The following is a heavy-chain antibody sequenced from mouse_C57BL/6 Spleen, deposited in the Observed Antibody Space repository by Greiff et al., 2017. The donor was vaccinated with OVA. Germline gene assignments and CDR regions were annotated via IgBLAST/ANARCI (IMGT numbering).Heavy chain of an antibody. D-gene: IGHD2-3*01. Sequence: EVKLVESGGGLVQPKGSLKLSCAASGFSFNTYALNWVRQAPGKGLEWVARIRSKSNNYATYYADSVKDRFTISRDDSESMLYLQMNNVKTEDTAMYYCVRRDGYYAMDYWGQGTSVTVSS. CDR1: GFSFNTYA. V-gene: IGHV10-1*01. CDR3: VRRDGYYAMDY. J-gene: IGHJ4*01. CDR2: IRSKSNNYAT.